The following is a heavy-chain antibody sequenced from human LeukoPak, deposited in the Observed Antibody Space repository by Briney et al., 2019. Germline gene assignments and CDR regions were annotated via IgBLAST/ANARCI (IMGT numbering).Heavy chain of an antibody. Sequence: ASVKVSCKASGYTFTSFDINWVRQAPGQGLEWMGWINTNTGNPTYAQGFTGRFVFSLDTSVSTAYLQISSLKAEDTAVYYCARRYSSGWYGVYFQHWGQGTLVTVSS. D-gene: IGHD6-19*01. V-gene: IGHV7-4-1*02. J-gene: IGHJ1*01. CDR3: ARRYSSGWYGVYFQH. CDR1: GYTFTSFD. CDR2: INTNTGNP.